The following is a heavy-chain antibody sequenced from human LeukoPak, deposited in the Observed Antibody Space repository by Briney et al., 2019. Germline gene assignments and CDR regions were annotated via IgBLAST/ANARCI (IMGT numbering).Heavy chain of an antibody. D-gene: IGHD2-15*01. CDR1: GGSFSGYY. CDR2: INHSGST. J-gene: IGHJ4*02. Sequence: PSETLSLTCAVYGGSFSGYYWSWIRQPPGKGLEWIGEINHSGSTNYNPSLKSRVTISVDTSKNQFSLKLSSVTAADTAVYYCARLLRYCSGGSCYSGGFDYWGQGTLVTVSS. V-gene: IGHV4-34*01. CDR3: ARLLRYCSGGSCYSGGFDY.